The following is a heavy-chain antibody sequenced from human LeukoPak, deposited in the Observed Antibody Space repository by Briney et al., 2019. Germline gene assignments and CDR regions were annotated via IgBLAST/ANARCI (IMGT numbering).Heavy chain of an antibody. CDR2: IYPGDSDT. V-gene: IGHV5-51*01. D-gene: IGHD3-10*01. J-gene: IGHJ4*02. CDR3: ARPRLGSGNYYNVDY. CDR1: GYSFTNYW. Sequence: GESLKISCKGSGYSFTNYWIGWVRQMPGKGLEWMGVIYPGDSDTTYSPSFQGQVTISADKSISTAYLQWSSLQASDTAMYYCARPRLGSGNYYNVDYWGQGTLVTVSS.